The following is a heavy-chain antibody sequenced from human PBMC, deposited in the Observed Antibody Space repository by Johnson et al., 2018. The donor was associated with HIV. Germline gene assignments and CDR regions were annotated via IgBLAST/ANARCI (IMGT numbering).Heavy chain of an antibody. Sequence: VQLVESGGGLVQPGGSLRLSCAASGFTVSSYYMSCVRQAPGKGLEWVSVLFSGGSIYFADSVKGRFTISRDNSKNTLYLQMNSLRAVYSSSSSCAFDIWGQGTMVTVSS. J-gene: IGHJ3*02. CDR3: AFDI. CDR2: LFSGGSI. D-gene: IGHD6-6*01. CDR1: GFTVSSYY. V-gene: IGHV3-66*01.